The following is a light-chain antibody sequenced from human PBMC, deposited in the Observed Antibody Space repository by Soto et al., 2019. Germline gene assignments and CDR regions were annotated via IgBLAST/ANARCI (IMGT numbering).Light chain of an antibody. CDR3: QSYDTSLNIGV. J-gene: IGLJ3*02. CDR1: SSNIGTGYT. V-gene: IGLV1-40*01. Sequence: QSVLTQPPSVSGAPGQRVTISCTGSSSNIGTGYTVNWYQHLPGTAPKVLIYGNNNRPSGVPDRFSGSKSGTSASLAITGLQAEDEADYYCQSYDTSLNIGVFGGGTKLTVL. CDR2: GNN.